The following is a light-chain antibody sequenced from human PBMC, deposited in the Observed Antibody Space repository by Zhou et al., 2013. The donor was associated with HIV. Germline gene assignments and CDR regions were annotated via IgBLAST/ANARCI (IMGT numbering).Light chain of an antibody. CDR2: GAS. V-gene: IGKV3D-20*02. CDR3: QQRSNWPPYT. CDR1: QSVSSSY. Sequence: EIVLTQSPGTLSLSPGERVTLSCRASQSVSSSYLAWYQQKPGQAPRLLIYGASSRATGIPDRFSGSGSGTDFTLTISSLEPEDFAVYYCQQRSNWPPYTFGQGTKLEIK. J-gene: IGKJ2*01.